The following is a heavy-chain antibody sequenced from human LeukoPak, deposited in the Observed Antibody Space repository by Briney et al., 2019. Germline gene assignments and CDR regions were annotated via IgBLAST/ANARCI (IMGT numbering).Heavy chain of an antibody. CDR2: FDPEDGET. Sequence: ASVKVSSKVSGYTLTELSMHWVRQAPGKGLEWMGGFDPEDGETIYAQKFQGRVTMTEDTSTDTAYMELSSLRSEDTAVYYCARVPAAQPPDGWFDPWGQGTLVTVSS. J-gene: IGHJ5*02. CDR3: ARVPAAQPPDGWFDP. CDR1: GYTLTELS. V-gene: IGHV1-24*01. D-gene: IGHD2-2*01.